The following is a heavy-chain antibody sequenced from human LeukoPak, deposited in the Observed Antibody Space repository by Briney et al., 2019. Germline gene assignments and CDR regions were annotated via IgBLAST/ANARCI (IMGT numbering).Heavy chain of an antibody. Sequence: PSETLSLTCTVSGGSISSSSYYWGWIRQPPGKGLEWIGSIYYSGSTYYNPSLKSRVTISVDTSKNQFSLKLSSVTAADTAVYYCARLIPPGWFDPWGQGTLVTVSS. J-gene: IGHJ5*02. CDR3: ARLIPPGWFDP. V-gene: IGHV4-39*07. CDR1: GGSISSSSYY. D-gene: IGHD2-21*01. CDR2: IYYSGST.